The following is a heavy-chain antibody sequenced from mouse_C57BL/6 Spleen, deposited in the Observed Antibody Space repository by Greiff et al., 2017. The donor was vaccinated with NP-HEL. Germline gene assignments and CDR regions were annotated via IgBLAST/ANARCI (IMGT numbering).Heavy chain of an antibody. Sequence: QVQLQRSGPELVKPGASVKISCKASGYAFSSSWMNWVKQRPGKGLEWIGRIYPGDGDTNYNGKFKGKATLTADKSSSTAYMQLSSLTTEDSAVDVCARGGYDGYYAMDYWGQGTSVTVSS. CDR2: IYPGDGDT. CDR1: GYAFSSSW. CDR3: ARGGYDGYYAMDY. D-gene: IGHD2-3*01. V-gene: IGHV1-82*01. J-gene: IGHJ4*01.